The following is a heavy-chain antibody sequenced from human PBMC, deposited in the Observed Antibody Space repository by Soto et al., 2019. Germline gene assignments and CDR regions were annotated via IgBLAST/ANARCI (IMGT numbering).Heavy chain of an antibody. CDR3: ARGPRGTGTFDY. J-gene: IGHJ4*02. Sequence: GGSLRLSCAASGFTFSSYWMHWVRQAPGKGLVWVSRINSDGSSTSYADSVKGRFTISRDNAKNTLYLQMNSLRAEDMAVYYCARGPRGTGTFDYWGQGTLVTVSS. V-gene: IGHV3-74*01. D-gene: IGHD1-1*01. CDR2: INSDGSST. CDR1: GFTFSSYW.